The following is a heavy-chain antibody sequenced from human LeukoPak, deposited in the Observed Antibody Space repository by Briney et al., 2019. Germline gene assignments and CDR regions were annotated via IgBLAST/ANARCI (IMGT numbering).Heavy chain of an antibody. CDR1: GFTFSSHA. D-gene: IGHD2-21*02. Sequence: GGSRRLSCGASGFTFSSHAMSWVRQAPGKGLEWVSSISGGGDNTYYADSVKGRFTISRDNSKNTLYLQMNSLRAEDTAVYYCAKDGGRVVTARNFDYWGQGTLVTVSS. CDR2: ISGGGDNT. J-gene: IGHJ4*02. V-gene: IGHV3-23*01. CDR3: AKDGGRVVTARNFDY.